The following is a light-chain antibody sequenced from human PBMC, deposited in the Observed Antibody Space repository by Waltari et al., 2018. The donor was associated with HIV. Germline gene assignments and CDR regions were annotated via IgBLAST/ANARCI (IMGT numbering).Light chain of an antibody. CDR2: DVV. J-gene: IGLJ3*02. Sequence: QSALTQPRSVSGSPGQSVTISCTGTNSDVGAYNYVSWYQQHPGKAPKLMIYDVVKRPSGVPDRFSGSKSDNTASLTISGLQADDEADYYCCSYSGSSWVFGGGTRLTVL. CDR1: NSDVGAYNY. V-gene: IGLV2-11*01. CDR3: CSYSGSSWV.